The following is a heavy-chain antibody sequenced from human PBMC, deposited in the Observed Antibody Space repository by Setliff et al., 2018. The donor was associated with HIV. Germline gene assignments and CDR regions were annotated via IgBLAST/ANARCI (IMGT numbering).Heavy chain of an antibody. Sequence: ASVKVSCKASGYTFTSYGINWVRQTPGRGLEWMAWINVGNGNTKTARKFQGRVALTTDTPTSTAHMELRNLRPDDTAVYYCARDSGMAVVGTWRRLDPWGQGTLVTVSS. CDR1: GYTFTSYG. V-gene: IGHV1-18*01. D-gene: IGHD6-19*01. CDR2: INVGNGNT. J-gene: IGHJ5*02. CDR3: ARDSGMAVVGTWRRLDP.